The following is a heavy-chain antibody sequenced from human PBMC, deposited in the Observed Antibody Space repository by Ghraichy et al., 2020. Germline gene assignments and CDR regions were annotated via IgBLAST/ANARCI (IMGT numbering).Heavy chain of an antibody. V-gene: IGHV3-20*04. CDR1: GFTFDDYG. D-gene: IGHD2-21*01. CDR2: INWNGASW. Sequence: GGSLRLSCAASGFTFDDYGMTWVRQAPGKGLEWVAGINWNGASWGYADSVKGRFTISRDNAKDSLYLQMISLRPKDTALYYCARYSDRPHYYYGMVVWGQGTAVTVSS. J-gene: IGHJ6*02. CDR3: ARYSDRPHYYYGMVV.